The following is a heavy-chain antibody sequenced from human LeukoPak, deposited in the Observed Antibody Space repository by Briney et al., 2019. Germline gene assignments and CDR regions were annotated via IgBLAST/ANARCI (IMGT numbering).Heavy chain of an antibody. V-gene: IGHV1-2*02. CDR1: GYTFTGYY. D-gene: IGHD7-27*01. CDR3: ASLGRELGGRYYYYYMDV. CDR2: INPNSGGT. J-gene: IGHJ6*03. Sequence: GASVNVSCKASGYTFTGYYMHRVRQAPGQGLEWMGWINPNSGGTNYAQKFQGRVTMTRDTSISTAYMELMRLRSEDTAVYYCASLGRELGGRYYYYYMDVWGKGTTVTVSS.